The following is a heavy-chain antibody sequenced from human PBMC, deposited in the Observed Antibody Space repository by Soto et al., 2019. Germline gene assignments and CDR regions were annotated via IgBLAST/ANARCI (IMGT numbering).Heavy chain of an antibody. J-gene: IGHJ4*02. CDR3: ARGRGFRAARPNFDY. CDR1: GYTFTSYD. CDR2: MNPNSGNT. D-gene: IGHD6-6*01. Sequence: ASVKVSCTASGYTFTSYDINWVRQATGQGLEWMGWMNPNSGNTGYAQKFQGRVTMTRNTSISTAYMELSSLRSEDTAVYYCARGRGFRAARPNFDYWGQGTLVTVSS. V-gene: IGHV1-8*01.